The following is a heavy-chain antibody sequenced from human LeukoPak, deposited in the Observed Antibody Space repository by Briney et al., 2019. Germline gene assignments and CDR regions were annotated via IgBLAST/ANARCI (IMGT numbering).Heavy chain of an antibody. D-gene: IGHD2-8*01. Sequence: GGSLRLSCAASGFTFSNAWMSWVRQAPGKGLEWVGRIKSKTDGGTTDYAAPVKGRFTISRDDSKNTLYLQMNSLKTEDTAVYYCTRDENGSHRAFDIWGQGTMVTVSS. J-gene: IGHJ3*02. CDR2: IKSKTDGGTT. CDR1: GFTFSNAW. CDR3: TRDENGSHRAFDI. V-gene: IGHV3-15*01.